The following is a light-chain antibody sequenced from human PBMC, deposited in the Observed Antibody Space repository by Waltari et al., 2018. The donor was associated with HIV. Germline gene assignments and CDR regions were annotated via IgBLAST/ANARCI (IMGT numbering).Light chain of an antibody. CDR3: QSTDTSGTYWV. CDR2: KDS. V-gene: IGLV3-25*03. J-gene: IGLJ3*02. CDR1: AFSKQY. Sequence: SYELTQPPSLSAPPGQTPRITCSGDAFSKQYAAWYQQKPGQAPVLMIYKDSERPSGIPERFSGSSSGTTVTLTISGVQAEDEADYYCQSTDTSGTYWVFGGGTKLTVL.